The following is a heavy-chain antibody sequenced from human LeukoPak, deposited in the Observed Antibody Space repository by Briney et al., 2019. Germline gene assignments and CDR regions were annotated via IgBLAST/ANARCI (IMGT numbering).Heavy chain of an antibody. Sequence: ASVKVSCKASGGTFSSYAISWVRQAPGQGLEWMGRIIPIFGTANYAQKFQGRVTITTDESTSTAYMELSSLRSEDTAVYYCARDSLYSSSPLSFAGFDYWGQGTQVTVSS. J-gene: IGHJ4*02. CDR2: IIPIFGTA. CDR1: GGTFSSYA. CDR3: ARDSLYSSSPLSFAGFDY. D-gene: IGHD6-6*01. V-gene: IGHV1-69*05.